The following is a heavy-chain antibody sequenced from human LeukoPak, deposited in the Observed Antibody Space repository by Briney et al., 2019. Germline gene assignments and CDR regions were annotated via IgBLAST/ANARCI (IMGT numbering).Heavy chain of an antibody. D-gene: IGHD3-10*01. V-gene: IGHV3-30*03. J-gene: IGHJ4*02. CDR2: ISNDGSDK. CDR3: ARDYGSGSYYPRFDS. Sequence: GGSLRLSCAASGFTFSSYGVHWVRQAPGKGLEWVAVISNDGSDKNYAGSVKGRFTISRDNSKNTLYLQMSSLRAEDTAVYYCARDYGSGSYYPRFDSWGQGTLLTVSS. CDR1: GFTFSSYG.